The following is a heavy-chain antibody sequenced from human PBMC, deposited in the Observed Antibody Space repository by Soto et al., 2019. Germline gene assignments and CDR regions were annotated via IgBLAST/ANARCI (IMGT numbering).Heavy chain of an antibody. CDR1: GGSISSGGYY. V-gene: IGHV4-31*03. CDR2: IYYSGST. CDR3: ARHPYYYGSGSYYNRKGYYGMDV. Sequence: PSETLSLTCTVSGGSISSGGYYWSWIRQHPGKGLEWIGYIYYSGSTYYSPSLKSRVTISVDTSKNQFSLKLSSVTAADTAVYYCARHPYYYGSGSYYNRKGYYGMDVWGQGTTVTVSS. J-gene: IGHJ6*02. D-gene: IGHD3-10*01.